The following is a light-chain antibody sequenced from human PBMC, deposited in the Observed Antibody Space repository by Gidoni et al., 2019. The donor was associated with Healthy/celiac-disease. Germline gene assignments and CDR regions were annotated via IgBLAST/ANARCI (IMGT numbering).Light chain of an antibody. CDR3: QQRSNWPLT. J-gene: IGKJ4*01. CDR2: DAS. CDR1: QSVSSY. Sequence: ELVLTQSPVTLSLPPGERATLSCRASQSVSSYLAWYQQKPGQAPRLLIYDASNRATGIPARFSGSGSGTDFTLTISSLEPEDFAVYYCQQRSNWPLTFGGGTKVEIK. V-gene: IGKV3-11*01.